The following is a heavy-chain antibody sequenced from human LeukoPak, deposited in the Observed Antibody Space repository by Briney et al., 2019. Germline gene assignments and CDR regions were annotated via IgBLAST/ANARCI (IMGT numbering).Heavy chain of an antibody. CDR2: IRYDGSNK. D-gene: IGHD3-3*01. J-gene: IGHJ4*02. Sequence: GGSLRLSCAASGFTFSSYGMHWVRQAPGKGLEWVAFIRYDGSNKYYADSVKGRFTISRDNSKNTLYLQMNSLRAEDTAVYYCAKDRLARSGYYFDYWGQGTLVTVSS. CDR3: AKDRLARSGYYFDY. CDR1: GFTFSSYG. V-gene: IGHV3-30*02.